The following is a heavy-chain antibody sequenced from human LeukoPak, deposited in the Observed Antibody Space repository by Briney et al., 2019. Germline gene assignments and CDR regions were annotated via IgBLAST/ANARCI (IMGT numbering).Heavy chain of an antibody. V-gene: IGHV2-5*01. CDR1: GFSLSTSGVG. D-gene: IGHD3-9*01. Sequence: SGPTLVNPTQTLTLTCTFSGFSLSTSGVGVGWIRQPPGKALEWLALIYWNDDKRYSPSLKSRLTITKDTSKNQVVLTMTNMDPVDTATYYCAHMSHDILTGYYTAFDYWGQGTLVTVSS. CDR3: AHMSHDILTGYYTAFDY. J-gene: IGHJ4*02. CDR2: IYWNDDK.